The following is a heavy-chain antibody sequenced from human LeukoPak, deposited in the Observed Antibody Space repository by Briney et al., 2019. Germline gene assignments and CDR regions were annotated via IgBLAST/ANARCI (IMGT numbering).Heavy chain of an antibody. CDR3: AREGFYYMDV. J-gene: IGHJ6*03. CDR1: GVTFSSYE. CDR2: ISTDGSTI. V-gene: IGHV3-48*03. Sequence: GGSLRLFCAASGVTFSSYEMICVRQAPGKGLEWVSYISTDGSTIYYAESVKGRFTISRDNAKNSLYLQLNSLRAEETAVYYCAREGFYYMDVWGNGTTVTISS.